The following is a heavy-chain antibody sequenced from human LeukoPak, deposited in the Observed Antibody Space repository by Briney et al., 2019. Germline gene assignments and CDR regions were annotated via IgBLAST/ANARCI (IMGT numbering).Heavy chain of an antibody. Sequence: GRSLRLSCAASGFTFSSYAMHWVRQAPGKGLEWVAVISYDGSNKYYADSVKGRFTISRDNSKNTLYLQMNSLRAEDTAVYYCAKAPIVVVTSVPDYWGQGTLVTVSS. CDR3: AKAPIVVVTSVPDY. CDR2: ISYDGSNK. D-gene: IGHD2-21*02. CDR1: GFTFSSYA. J-gene: IGHJ4*02. V-gene: IGHV3-30-3*01.